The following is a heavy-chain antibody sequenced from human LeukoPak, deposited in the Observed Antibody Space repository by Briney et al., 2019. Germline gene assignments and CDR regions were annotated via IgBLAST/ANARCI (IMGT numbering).Heavy chain of an antibody. CDR2: ITHDGNTA. J-gene: IGHJ5*02. V-gene: IGHV3-30-3*01. CDR1: GFIFSDYA. D-gene: IGHD3-10*01. CDR3: GKEYNHYGSLDNDH. Sequence: PGGSLRLSCAASGFIFSDYAMHWIRQAPGKGLEWVATITHDGNTAFYADSVKGRFTISRDSSKNTVSLQMNSLRPEDTAVYHCGKEYNHYGSLDNDHWGQGNLVTVSS.